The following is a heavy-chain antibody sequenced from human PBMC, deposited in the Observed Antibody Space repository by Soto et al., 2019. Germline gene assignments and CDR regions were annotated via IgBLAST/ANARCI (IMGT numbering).Heavy chain of an antibody. CDR2: IIPIFGTA. CDR3: AEARGYYDILTGYSLMAFDY. J-gene: IGHJ4*02. CDR1: GGTFSSYA. Sequence: SVKVSWKASGGTFSSYAISWVRQAPGQGLEWMGGIIPIFGTANYAQKFQGRVTITADESTSTAYMELSSLRSEDTAVYYCAEARGYYDILTGYSLMAFDYWGQGTLVTVSS. D-gene: IGHD3-9*01. V-gene: IGHV1-69*13.